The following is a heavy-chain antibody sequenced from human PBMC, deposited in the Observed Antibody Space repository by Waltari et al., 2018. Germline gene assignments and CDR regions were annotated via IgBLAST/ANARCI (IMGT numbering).Heavy chain of an antibody. D-gene: IGHD3-10*01. CDR1: GFTFRDLS. CDR3: ARETGAITGLRGDVDS. J-gene: IGHJ4*02. Sequence: EVQLVESGGDLVQPGRSLRLSCKASGFTFRDLSIGWFRQAPGKGLEWVGFIRRAVSGATTEYAASVKGRFTLSRDDSKSILYLHMNSLNSDDTAVYYCARETGAITGLRGDVDSWGQGTLVTVSS. V-gene: IGHV3-49*03. CDR2: IRRAVSGATT.